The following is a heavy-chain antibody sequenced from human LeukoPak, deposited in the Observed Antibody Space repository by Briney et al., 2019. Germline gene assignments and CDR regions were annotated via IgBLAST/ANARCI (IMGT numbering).Heavy chain of an antibody. D-gene: IGHD5-24*01. V-gene: IGHV3-30*18. Sequence: GRSLRLPCAASGFTFSSYGMHWVRQAPGKGLEWVAVISYDGSNKYYADSVKGRFTISRDNSKNTLYLQMNSLRAEDTAVYYCAKVSVEMAMGDWGQGTLVTVSS. CDR2: ISYDGSNK. CDR1: GFTFSSYG. J-gene: IGHJ4*02. CDR3: AKVSVEMAMGD.